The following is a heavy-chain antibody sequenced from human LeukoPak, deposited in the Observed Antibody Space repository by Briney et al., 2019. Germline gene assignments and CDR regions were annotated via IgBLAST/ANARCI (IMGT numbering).Heavy chain of an antibody. J-gene: IGHJ4*02. Sequence: QSGGSLRLSCAASGFTFRNYGMNWVRQAPGKGREWVSAFSASGSTYYADSGKGRFTVSRDNSENMLYLQMNSLRAEDTAVYYCAQDLSYIGLDNWGQGTLVTVSS. CDR2: FSASGST. CDR3: AQDLSYIGLDN. D-gene: IGHD2-15*01. V-gene: IGHV3-23*01. CDR1: GFTFRNYG.